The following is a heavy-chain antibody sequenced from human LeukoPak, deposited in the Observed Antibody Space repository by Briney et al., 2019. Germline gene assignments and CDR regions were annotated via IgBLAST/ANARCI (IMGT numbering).Heavy chain of an antibody. J-gene: IGHJ5*02. Sequence: GGSLRLSCAASGFTFDDYAMHWVRQAPGKGLEWVSGISWNSGSIGYADSAKGRFTISRDNAKNSLYLQMNSLRAEDTALYYCAKGANGRGIAAADNWFDPWGQGTLVTVSS. CDR2: ISWNSGSI. CDR1: GFTFDDYA. D-gene: IGHD6-13*01. CDR3: AKGANGRGIAAADNWFDP. V-gene: IGHV3-9*01.